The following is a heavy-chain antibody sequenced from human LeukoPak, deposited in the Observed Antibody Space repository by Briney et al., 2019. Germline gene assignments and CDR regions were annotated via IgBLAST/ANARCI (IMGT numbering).Heavy chain of an antibody. CDR2: INPNSGGT. Sequence: AASVKVSCKASGYTFTGYYMHWARQAPGQGLEWMGWINPNSGGTYYAQKFQGRVTMTRDTSISTAYMELSRLRSDDTAVYYCARDLGDLAAFDYWGQGTLVTVSS. V-gene: IGHV1-2*02. D-gene: IGHD3-10*01. CDR1: GYTFTGYY. J-gene: IGHJ4*02. CDR3: ARDLGDLAAFDY.